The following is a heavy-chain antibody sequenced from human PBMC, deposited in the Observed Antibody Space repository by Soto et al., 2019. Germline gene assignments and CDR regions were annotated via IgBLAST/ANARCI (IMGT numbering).Heavy chain of an antibody. V-gene: IGHV3-74*01. CDR1: GFTFSSYW. CDR3: TSYYGSGIYHPKY. J-gene: IGHJ4*02. Sequence: EVQLVESGGGLVQPGGSLRLSCAASGFTFSSYWMHWVRQAPGKGLVWVSRINSDGRSTSYADSVKGRFTISRDNAKNTLYLQINSLRGEDTAVYYCTSYYGSGIYHPKYWGQGTLVTVDS. CDR2: INSDGRST. D-gene: IGHD3-10*01.